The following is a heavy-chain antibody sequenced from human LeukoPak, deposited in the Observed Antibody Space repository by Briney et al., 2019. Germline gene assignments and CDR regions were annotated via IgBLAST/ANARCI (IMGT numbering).Heavy chain of an antibody. V-gene: IGHV3-21*01. J-gene: IGHJ4*02. CDR2: ISSSSSYI. CDR1: GVTFSGYS. D-gene: IGHD3-10*01. CDR3: ARYYGSGSYYTDY. Sequence: GGSLSLSCAVSGVTFSGYSMSWVRQAPGKGLEWVSSISSSSSYIYYADSVKGRFTISRDNAKNSLYLQMNSLRAEDTAVYYCARYYGSGSYYTDYWGQGTLVTVSS.